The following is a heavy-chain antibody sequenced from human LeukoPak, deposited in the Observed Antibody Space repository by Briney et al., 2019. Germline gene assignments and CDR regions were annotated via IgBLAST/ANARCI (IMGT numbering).Heavy chain of an antibody. CDR1: GGSISSYY. CDR3: AESSSSWYVDFQH. V-gene: IGHV4-59*08. Sequence: SETLSLTCTVSGGSISSYYWSWIRQPPGKGLEWIGYIYYSGSTNYNPSLKSRATISVDMSKNQFSLKLSSVTAADTAVYYCAESSSSWYVDFQHWGQGTLVTVSS. D-gene: IGHD6-13*01. CDR2: IYYSGST. J-gene: IGHJ1*01.